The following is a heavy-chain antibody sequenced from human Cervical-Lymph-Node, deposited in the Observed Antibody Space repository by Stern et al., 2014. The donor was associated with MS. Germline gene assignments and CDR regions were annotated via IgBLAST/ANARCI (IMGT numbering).Heavy chain of an antibody. J-gene: IGHJ6*02. CDR3: ARSTSGMDV. Sequence: EVQLVESGGGLVQPGGSLRLSCAASGFTFSHYWMHWVRQAPGKGLEWVSRTSSDGSSPIYADSVKGRFTISRDNANNTLYLQINSLRTEDTAVYYCARSTSGMDVWGQGTTVTVSS. CDR2: TSSDGSSP. D-gene: IGHD5/OR15-5a*01. V-gene: IGHV3-74*02. CDR1: GFTFSHYW.